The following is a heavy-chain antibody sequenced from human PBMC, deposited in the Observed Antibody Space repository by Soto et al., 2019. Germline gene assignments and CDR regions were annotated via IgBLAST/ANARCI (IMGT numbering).Heavy chain of an antibody. J-gene: IGHJ6*02. V-gene: IGHV6-1*01. CDR3: ARDLRAVAGGMDV. CDR2: TYYRSKWYN. CDR1: GYSVSGNSAA. Sequence: SQTLSLTCAISGYSVSGNSAALNWIRQSPSRGLEWLGRTYYRSKWYNDYAVSVKSRITINPDTSKNQFSLQLNSVTPEDTAVYYCARDLRAVAGGMDVWGQGTTVTVSS. D-gene: IGHD6-19*01.